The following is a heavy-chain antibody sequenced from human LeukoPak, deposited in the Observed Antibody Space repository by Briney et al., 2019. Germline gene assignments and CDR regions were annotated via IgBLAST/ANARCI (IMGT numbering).Heavy chain of an antibody. CDR3: SRRYYDCSDPKPPDY. CDR1: GLTFCRYS. Sequence: GGSLRLSFAPSGLTFCRYSMIWVRQAPGKGLEWVSSISSSSYYIYYADSVRGRFTISRDNAKNSLYLQMNSLRAEDTAVYLSSRRYYDCSDPKPPDYWGQGTLVTVSS. J-gene: IGHJ4*02. D-gene: IGHD3-22*01. CDR2: ISSSSYYI. V-gene: IGHV3-21*01.